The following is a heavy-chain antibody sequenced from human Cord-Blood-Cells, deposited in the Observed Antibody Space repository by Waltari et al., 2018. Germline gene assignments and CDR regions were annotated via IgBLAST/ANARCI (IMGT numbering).Heavy chain of an antibody. D-gene: IGHD3-9*01. CDR2: IYHSGST. J-gene: IGHJ4*02. V-gene: IGHV4-38-2*01. CDR1: GYSISSGYY. Sequence: QVQLQESGPGLVKHSETLSLTCAVSGYSISSGYYWGWIRQPPGKGLEWIGSIYHSGSTYYNPSLKSRVTISVDTSKNQFSLKLSSVTAADTAVYYCARGLSYDILTGYYYFDYWGQGTLVTVSS. CDR3: ARGLSYDILTGYYYFDY.